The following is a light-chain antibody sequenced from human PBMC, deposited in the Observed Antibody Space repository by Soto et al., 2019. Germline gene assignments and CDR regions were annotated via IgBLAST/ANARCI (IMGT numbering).Light chain of an antibody. J-gene: IGKJ5*01. Sequence: DIQMTQSPSTLSASIGDSVTITCRASQSIRTWLAWHQQKPGKAPNLLIYRASRLGSGVSSRFSGSGSGTEFTLTISSLQPSDFATYYCQQYDSFPITFGQGTRLEIK. V-gene: IGKV1-5*03. CDR1: QSIRTW. CDR2: RAS. CDR3: QQYDSFPIT.